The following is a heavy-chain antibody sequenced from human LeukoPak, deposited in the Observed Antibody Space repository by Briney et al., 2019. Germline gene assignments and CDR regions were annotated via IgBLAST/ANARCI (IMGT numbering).Heavy chain of an antibody. J-gene: IGHJ2*01. Sequence: SETLSLTCTVSGGTISSGSYYWSWIRQPAGKGLEWIGRIYTSGSTNYNPSLKSRVTISVDTSKSQFSLKLSSVTAADTAVYYCARADGGYEVVWYFDLWGRGTLVTVSS. V-gene: IGHV4-61*02. D-gene: IGHD5-12*01. CDR1: GGTISSGSYY. CDR2: IYTSGST. CDR3: ARADGGYEVVWYFDL.